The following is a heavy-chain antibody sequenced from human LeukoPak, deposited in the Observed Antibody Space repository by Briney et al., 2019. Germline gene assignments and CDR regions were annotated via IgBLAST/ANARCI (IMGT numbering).Heavy chain of an antibody. CDR2: IGGSGVTT. Sequence: GGSPRLSCAASGFTFDTYAMSWVRQAPGKGLEWVSTIGGSGVTTYYADSVKGRFTISRDNSKNTLYVQMNSLTAEDTGVYYCAKDSEDGHNWAPFDYWGQGTLVTVSS. J-gene: IGHJ4*02. CDR1: GFTFDTYA. CDR3: AKDSEDGHNWAPFDY. D-gene: IGHD5-24*01. V-gene: IGHV3-23*01.